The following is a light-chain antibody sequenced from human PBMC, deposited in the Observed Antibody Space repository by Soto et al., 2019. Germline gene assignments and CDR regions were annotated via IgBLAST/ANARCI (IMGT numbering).Light chain of an antibody. CDR1: SSDVGAYNY. CDR2: DVS. Sequence: QSALTQPASVSGSPGQSITISCTGTSSDVGAYNYVSWYQQHPGKAPKFMIYDVSDRPSGVSNRFSGSKSGNTASLTISGLQAEDEADYYCSSYTSSSTVVFGGGTKVTVL. CDR3: SSYTSSSTVV. V-gene: IGLV2-14*01. J-gene: IGLJ2*01.